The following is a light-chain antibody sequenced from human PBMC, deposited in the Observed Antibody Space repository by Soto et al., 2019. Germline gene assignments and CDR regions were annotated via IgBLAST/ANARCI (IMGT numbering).Light chain of an antibody. CDR1: QSVSSSY. CDR2: GAS. Sequence: DIVLTQSRGSLCLFPVERATLSCRASQSVSSSYLAWYQQKPGQAPRLLIYGASSRATGIPDRFSGSVSGSDFILTINRLEPEDFAVYYCQQYGSSHTFGQGTRLENK. V-gene: IGKV3-20*01. J-gene: IGKJ5*01. CDR3: QQYGSSHT.